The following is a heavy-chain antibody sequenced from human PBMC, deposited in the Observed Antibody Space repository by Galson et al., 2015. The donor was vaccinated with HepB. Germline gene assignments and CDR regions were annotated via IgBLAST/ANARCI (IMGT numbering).Heavy chain of an antibody. D-gene: IGHD3-10*01. CDR3: AKDLAAGRLLWFGKNYGMDV. J-gene: IGHJ6*02. CDR2: IRYDGNNK. CDR1: GFTLSSYG. Sequence: SLRLSCAASGFTLSSYGMHWVRQAPGKGLEWVAFIRYDGNNKYYADSVKGRFTISRDNSKKTLYLQMNSLRAEDTAVYYCAKDLAAGRLLWFGKNYGMDVWGQGTTVTVSS. V-gene: IGHV3-30*02.